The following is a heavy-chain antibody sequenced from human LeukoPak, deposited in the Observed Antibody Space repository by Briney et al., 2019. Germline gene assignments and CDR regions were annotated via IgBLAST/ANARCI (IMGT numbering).Heavy chain of an antibody. CDR2: INWNGGST. V-gene: IGHV3-20*04. D-gene: IGHD3-10*01. J-gene: IGHJ3*02. CDR3: AREGVLLWFGEADNAFDI. CDR1: GFTFSNAW. Sequence: AGGSLRLSCAASGFTFSNAWMSWVRQAPGKGLEWVSGINWNGGSTGYADSVKGRFTISRDNAKNSLYLQMNSLRAEDTALYYCAREGVLLWFGEADNAFDIWGQGTMVTVSS.